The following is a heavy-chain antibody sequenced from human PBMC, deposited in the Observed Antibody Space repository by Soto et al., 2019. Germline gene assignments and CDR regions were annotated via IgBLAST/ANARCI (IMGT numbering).Heavy chain of an antibody. CDR1: GGSISSGDYY. J-gene: IGHJ6*02. V-gene: IGHV4-30-4*01. Sequence: QVQLQESGPGLVKPSQTLSLTCTVSGGSISSGDYYWSWIRQPPGMGLDWIGYIYYSGSTYYSPALKSRVTLAVDPSKNQFSLKLSSVAAADTAVCYCARVIAAAGIYYYYYGMDVWGQGTTVTVSS. D-gene: IGHD6-13*01. CDR2: IYYSGST. CDR3: ARVIAAAGIYYYYYGMDV.